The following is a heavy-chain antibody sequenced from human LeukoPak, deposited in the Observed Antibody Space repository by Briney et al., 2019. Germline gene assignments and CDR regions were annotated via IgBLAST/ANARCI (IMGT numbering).Heavy chain of an antibody. Sequence: QAGGSLRLSCAVSGFTFSSYAMSWVRQASGKGLEWVSAISGSAGSTYYADSVKGRFTISRDNSKNTLYLQMNRLRVEDTAVYYGAKDCAAMVNYYMDVWGKGTTVTVSS. J-gene: IGHJ6*03. V-gene: IGHV3-23*01. D-gene: IGHD5-18*01. CDR2: ISGSAGST. CDR1: GFTFSSYA. CDR3: AKDCAAMVNYYMDV.